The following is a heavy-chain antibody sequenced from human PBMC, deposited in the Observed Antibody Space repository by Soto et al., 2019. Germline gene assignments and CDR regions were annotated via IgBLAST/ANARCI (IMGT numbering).Heavy chain of an antibody. J-gene: IGHJ6*02. CDR1: GGSISSYY. CDR2: IYYSGST. D-gene: IGHD3-22*01. V-gene: IGHV4-59*01. CDR3: ARGSYYDISGYYYGGHRDYYYYGMDV. Sequence: PSDTLSLTCTVSGGSISSYYWSWIRQPPGKGLEWIGYIYYSGSTNYNPSLKSRVTISVDTSKNQFSLKLSSVTAADTAVYYCARGSYYDISGYYYGGHRDYYYYGMDVWGQGTTVTVSS.